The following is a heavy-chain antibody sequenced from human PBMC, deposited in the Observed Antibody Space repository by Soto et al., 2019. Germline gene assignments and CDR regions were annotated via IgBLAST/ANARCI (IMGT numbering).Heavy chain of an antibody. J-gene: IGHJ4*02. Sequence: QVQLQQWGAGLLKPSETLSLNCAVTGGSLSGYYWSWIRQAPGKGVERIGEVKDGGHTNYSPPLRGRDTLSSDTPNNQFSLQLNSVTAADRGVYYCARGQEGVEATHWDQGSLVTVSS. CDR3: ARGQEGVEATH. CDR2: VKDGGHT. V-gene: IGHV4-34*01. CDR1: GGSLSGYY. D-gene: IGHD5-12*01.